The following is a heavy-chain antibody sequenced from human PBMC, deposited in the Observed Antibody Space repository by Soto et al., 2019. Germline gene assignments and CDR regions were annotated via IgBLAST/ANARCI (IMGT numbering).Heavy chain of an antibody. D-gene: IGHD4-17*01. CDR1: GYTLTELS. J-gene: IGHJ3*02. CDR2: FDPEDGET. CDR3: AIHGLTTVTTSTVPSHAFDI. Sequence: ASVKVSCKVSGYTLTELSMHWVRQAPGKGLEWMGGFDPEDGETIYAQKFQGRVTMTEDTSTDTAYMELSSLRSEDTAVYYCAIHGLTTVTTSTVPSHAFDIWGQGTMVTVSS. V-gene: IGHV1-24*01.